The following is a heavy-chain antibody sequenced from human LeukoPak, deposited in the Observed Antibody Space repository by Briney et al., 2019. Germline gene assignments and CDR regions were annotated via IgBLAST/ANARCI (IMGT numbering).Heavy chain of an antibody. CDR3: ARDADRDGHYHAFDI. CDR1: GFTVSSNY. J-gene: IGHJ3*02. CDR2: IYSGGST. V-gene: IGHV3-66*01. Sequence: GGSLRLSCAASGFTVSSNYMSWVRQAPGKGLEWVSVIYSGGSTYYADSVKGRFTISRDNSKNTLYLQMNSLRAEDTAVYYCARDADRDGHYHAFDIWGQGTMVTVSS. D-gene: IGHD5-24*01.